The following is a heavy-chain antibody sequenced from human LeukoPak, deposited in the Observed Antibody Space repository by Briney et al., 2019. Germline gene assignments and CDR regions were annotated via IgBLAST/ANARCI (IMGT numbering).Heavy chain of an antibody. CDR2: INPNSGGT. Sequence: GASVKVSCKASGYTFTGYYMHWVRQAPGQGLEWMGRINPNSGGTNYAQKFQGRVTMTRDTSISTAYMELSRLRSDDTAVYYCARDYDSGPMVRGVTLDYWGQGNPGHRLL. CDR3: ARDYDSGPMVRGVTLDY. D-gene: IGHD3-10*01. V-gene: IGHV1-2*06. J-gene: IGHJ4*02. CDR1: GYTFTGYY.